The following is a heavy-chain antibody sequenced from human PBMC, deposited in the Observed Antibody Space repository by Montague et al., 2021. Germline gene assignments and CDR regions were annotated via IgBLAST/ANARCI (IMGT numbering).Heavy chain of an antibody. V-gene: IGHV4-34*01. Sequence: SETLSLTCGVYGGSLSEYYWTWIRQSPAKGLEWIGEVRHIGSTNYNPFLKSRVTMSVDKSKNQFSLKLRSVTAADTAVYYCASDRGPFDYWGQGTVVTVSS. CDR1: GGSLSEYY. J-gene: IGHJ4*02. D-gene: IGHD3-10*01. CDR2: VRHIGST. CDR3: ASDRGPFDY.